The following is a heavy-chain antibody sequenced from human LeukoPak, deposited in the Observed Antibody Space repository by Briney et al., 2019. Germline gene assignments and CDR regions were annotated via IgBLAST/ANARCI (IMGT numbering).Heavy chain of an antibody. J-gene: IGHJ4*02. D-gene: IGHD2-21*02. CDR2: ISYDGSNK. V-gene: IGHV3-30*04. CDR1: GFTFSSYA. CDR3: ARVTVVTAIQNYFDY. Sequence: PGGSLRLSCAASGFTFSSYAMHWVRQAPGKGLEWVAVISYDGSNKYYADSVKGRFTISRDNSKNTLYLQMNSLRAEDTAVYYCARVTVVTAIQNYFDYWGQGTLVTVSS.